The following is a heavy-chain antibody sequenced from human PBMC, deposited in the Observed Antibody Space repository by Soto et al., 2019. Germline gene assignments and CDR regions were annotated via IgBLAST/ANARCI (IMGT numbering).Heavy chain of an antibody. CDR1: GYTFTSYG. V-gene: IGHV1-58*02. CDR2: ILVGSGNT. Sequence: SVKVSCKASGYTFTSYGISWVRHARGQRLEWIGWILVGSGNTNYAQKFQERVTITRDMSTSTAYMELSSLRSEDTAVYYCAAPAAGVTFDIWGQGTMVTVSS. J-gene: IGHJ3*02. D-gene: IGHD6-13*01. CDR3: AAPAAGVTFDI.